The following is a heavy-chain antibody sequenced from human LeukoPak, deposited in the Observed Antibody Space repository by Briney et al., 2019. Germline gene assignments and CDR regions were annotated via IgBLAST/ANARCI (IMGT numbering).Heavy chain of an antibody. CDR2: INQDDSQI. CDR3: GRGYYYSGTYYLSFFDY. CDR1: GFTFNKYW. V-gene: IGHV3-7*01. Sequence: GGSLRLSCAASGFTFNKYWLTWVRQAPGKGLEWVANINQDDSQIYYLESVEGRFTITRDNAKNSLHLQMNSLRAEDTAVYYCGRGYYYSGTYYLSFFDYWGREPWSPSLQ. D-gene: IGHD3-10*01. J-gene: IGHJ4*02.